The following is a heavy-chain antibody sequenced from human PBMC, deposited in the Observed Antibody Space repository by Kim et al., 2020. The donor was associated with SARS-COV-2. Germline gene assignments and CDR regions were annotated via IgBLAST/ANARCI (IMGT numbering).Heavy chain of an antibody. CDR2: ISYDGSNK. CDR1: GFTFSSYA. Sequence: GGSLRLSCAASGFTFSSYAMHWVRQAPGKGLEWVAVISYDGSNKYYADSVKGRFTISRDNSKNTLYLQMNSLRAEDTAVYYCARDRRYNWNDTFCWCFDPWGQGTLVTVSS. J-gene: IGHJ5*02. D-gene: IGHD1-1*01. V-gene: IGHV3-30*04. CDR3: ARDRRYNWNDTFCWCFDP.